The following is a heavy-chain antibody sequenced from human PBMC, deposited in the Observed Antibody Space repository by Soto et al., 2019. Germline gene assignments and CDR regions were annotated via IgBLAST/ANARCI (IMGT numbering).Heavy chain of an antibody. J-gene: IGHJ4*02. CDR2: ISGSGDST. D-gene: IGHD6-19*01. CDR3: ARRGSESYYDY. V-gene: IGHV3-23*01. CDR1: GFTFSSYA. Sequence: EVQLLESGGGLVQPGGSLRLSCAASGFTFSSYAMRWVRQAPVKGLEWVSAISGSGDSTYYADSVKGRFTISRDNSKNALYLQMNRLRAEDTAVYYCARRGSESYYDYWGQGTLVTVSS.